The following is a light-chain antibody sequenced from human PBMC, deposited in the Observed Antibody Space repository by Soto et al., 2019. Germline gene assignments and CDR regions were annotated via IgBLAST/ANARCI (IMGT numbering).Light chain of an antibody. J-gene: IGLJ3*02. CDR1: SSDVGGYNY. CDR2: EVN. Sequence: QSALTQPPSASGSPGQSVTISCTGTSSDVGGYNYVSWYQQHPGKAPKLMVFEVNKRPSGVPDRFSGSKSGNTASLSVSGLQAEDEADYYCGSYGGSNNWVFGGGTKLTVL. CDR3: GSYGGSNNWV. V-gene: IGLV2-8*01.